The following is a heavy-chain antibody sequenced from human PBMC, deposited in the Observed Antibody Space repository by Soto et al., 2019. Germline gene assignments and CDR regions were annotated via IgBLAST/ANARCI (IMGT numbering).Heavy chain of an antibody. D-gene: IGHD5-18*01. CDR1: GFTFSNYW. CDR2: IKKDGSDK. CDR3: ARDLGTALVGVDYGMDV. J-gene: IGHJ6*02. V-gene: IGHV3-7*01. Sequence: EVQVVESGGGLVQPGGSLKLSCVASGFTFSNYWMSWVRQAPGKGLEWVANIKKDGSDKNYVDSVEGRFSIFRDNAKNSLHLQMNGLRAEDTAVYYCARDLGTALVGVDYGMDVWGQGTTVTVSS.